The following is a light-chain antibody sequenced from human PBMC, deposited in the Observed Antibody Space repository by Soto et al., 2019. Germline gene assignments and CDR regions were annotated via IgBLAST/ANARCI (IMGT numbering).Light chain of an antibody. V-gene: IGKV3-20*01. Sequence: EMLLTQIPGTLSLSPGERATLSCRASQSVSSSYLAWYQHKPGQAPRLLIYGASSRATGIPDRFSGSGSGTDFTLAISRQAPEDFAGYYGQLQGSSFGQGTKVDIK. CDR3: QLQGSS. CDR1: QSVSSSY. J-gene: IGKJ1*01. CDR2: GAS.